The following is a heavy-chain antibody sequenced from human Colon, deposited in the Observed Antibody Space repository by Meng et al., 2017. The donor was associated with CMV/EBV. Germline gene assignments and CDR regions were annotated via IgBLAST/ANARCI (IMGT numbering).Heavy chain of an antibody. V-gene: IGHV4-39*07. D-gene: IGHD6-19*01. Sequence: GSLRLSCTVSGGSTSSPAYYWGWIRQAPGKGLEWVASVFFSGTTYYNPSLQSRVNISLDTSKNQFSLKLNSVTAADTAIYYCARDSASTGWYNDYWGQGTLVTVSS. J-gene: IGHJ4*02. CDR2: VFFSGTT. CDR1: GGSTSSPAYY. CDR3: ARDSASTGWYNDY.